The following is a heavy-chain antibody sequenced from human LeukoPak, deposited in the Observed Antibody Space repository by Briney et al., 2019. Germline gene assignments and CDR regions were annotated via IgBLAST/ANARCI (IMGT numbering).Heavy chain of an antibody. CDR3: ARDRASGRGHDY. D-gene: IGHD1-26*01. CDR1: GFTFSSYS. J-gene: IGHJ4*02. CDR2: ISSSSTTV. Sequence: GGSLRLSCAASGFTFSSYSINWVRQAPGKGLEWVSYISSSSTTVYYADSVKGRFTISRDNAKNPLYLQMNSLRAEDTAVYYCARDRASGRGHDYWGQGTLVTVSS. V-gene: IGHV3-48*01.